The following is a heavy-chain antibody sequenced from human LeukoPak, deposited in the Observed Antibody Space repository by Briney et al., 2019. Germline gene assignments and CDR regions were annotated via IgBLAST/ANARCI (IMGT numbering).Heavy chain of an antibody. Sequence: ASVKVSCKASGYTFTGYYMHWVRQAPGQGLEWMGRINPNSGGTNYAQKFQGRVNMTRDTSISTAYMELSRLRSDDTAVYYCARDSSGWDFDYWGQGTLVTVSS. J-gene: IGHJ4*02. D-gene: IGHD6-19*01. CDR3: ARDSSGWDFDY. CDR2: INPNSGGT. CDR1: GYTFTGYY. V-gene: IGHV1-2*06.